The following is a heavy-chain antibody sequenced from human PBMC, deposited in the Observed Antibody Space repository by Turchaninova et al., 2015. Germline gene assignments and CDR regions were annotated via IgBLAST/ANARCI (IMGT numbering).Heavy chain of an antibody. V-gene: IGHV3-48*04. D-gene: IGHD6-13*01. J-gene: IGHJ1*01. CDR2: SSSSSSTI. Sequence: EVQLVESGGGLVKSGGSLRLACAASGFTFRSYSMNWVRRAPGKGLEWISYSSSSSSTIYYADSVKGRFTISRDNAKNSLYLQMNSLRAEDTAVYYCARARGAAAGTSYFEHWGQGTLVTVSS. CDR1: GFTFRSYS. CDR3: ARARGAAAGTSYFEH.